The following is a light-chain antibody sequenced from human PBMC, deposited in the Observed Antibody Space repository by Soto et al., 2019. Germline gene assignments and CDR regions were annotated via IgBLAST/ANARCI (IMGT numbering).Light chain of an antibody. J-gene: IGKJ1*01. CDR3: HSTWA. CDR2: KAS. Sequence: DIQMTQSPSTLSATAGDRVTITCRASQSVSTWLAWYQQKPGRPPKLLIYKASTLQSGVPSRFSGSGSGTEFTLTISSLPPDDFATYYCHSTWAFCQGTKVDIK. CDR1: QSVSTW. V-gene: IGKV1-5*03.